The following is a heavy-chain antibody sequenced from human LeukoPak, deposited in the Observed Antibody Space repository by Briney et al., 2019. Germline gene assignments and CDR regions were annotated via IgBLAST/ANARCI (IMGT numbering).Heavy chain of an antibody. CDR2: ISAFNGNT. CDR3: ARDGGWLDP. J-gene: IGHJ5*02. D-gene: IGHD2-15*01. Sequence: GASVKVSCKASGYTFTSFGISWVRQAPGQGLEWMGWISAFNGNTDFAQNLQDRITMTIDISTNTAYMELRSLRSEDAAVYFCARDGGWLDPWGQGTLVTVSS. V-gene: IGHV1-18*01. CDR1: GYTFTSFG.